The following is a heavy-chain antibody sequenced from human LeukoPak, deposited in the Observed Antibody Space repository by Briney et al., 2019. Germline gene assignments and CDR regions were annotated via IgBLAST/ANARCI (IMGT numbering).Heavy chain of an antibody. CDR1: GFTVSTNY. CDR3: ASILRSSSGYYFDH. Sequence: GGSLRLSCAASGFTVSTNYMSWVRQAPGKGLEWVSVIYSGDTTFYADSVRGKLTISRDNSTNTLYLQMNSLRAEDTAVYYCASILRSSSGYYFDHWGQGTLVTVSS. D-gene: IGHD3-10*01. J-gene: IGHJ4*02. V-gene: IGHV3-66*01. CDR2: IYSGDTT.